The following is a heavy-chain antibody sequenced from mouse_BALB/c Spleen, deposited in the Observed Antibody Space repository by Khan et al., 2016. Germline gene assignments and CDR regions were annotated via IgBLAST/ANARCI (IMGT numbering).Heavy chain of an antibody. CDR1: GYSITSDYA. Sequence: EVQLVESGPGLVKPSQSLSLTCTVTGYSITSDYAWNWIRQFPGNKLEWMGYISYSGSTSYNPSLKSRISITRDTSKNQFFLQLNSVTTEDTATYYCASPYGSSWYFDVWGAGTTVTVSS. CDR3: ASPYGSSWYFDV. V-gene: IGHV3-2*02. D-gene: IGHD1-1*01. CDR2: ISYSGST. J-gene: IGHJ1*01.